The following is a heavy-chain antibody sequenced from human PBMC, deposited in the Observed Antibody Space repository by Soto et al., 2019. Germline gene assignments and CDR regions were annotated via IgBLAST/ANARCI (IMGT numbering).Heavy chain of an antibody. D-gene: IGHD3-3*01. J-gene: IGHJ6*02. Sequence: GESLKISCNGSGYSFTSYCISLVLQMPGKGLEWMWRIDPSDSYTNYSPSFQGHVTISADKSISTAYLQWSSLKASDTAMYYCARSPYATTIFGVDQGGYYYYYGMDVWGQGTTVTVSS. CDR2: IDPSDSYT. V-gene: IGHV5-10-1*01. CDR3: ARSPYATTIFGVDQGGYYYYYGMDV. CDR1: GYSFTSYC.